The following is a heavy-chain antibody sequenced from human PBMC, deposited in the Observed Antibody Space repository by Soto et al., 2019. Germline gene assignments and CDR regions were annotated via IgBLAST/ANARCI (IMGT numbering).Heavy chain of an antibody. Sequence: QVQLVESGGAVVQPGRSLRVSCAASGFNFRDYGMLWVRQAPGKGLEWVTVTSYDGSQKYYAESVKGRFTVSRDNSKNTLFLQMNSLRPEDTAVYYCAVDGRENWGRGTLVNVAS. CDR2: TSYDGSQK. J-gene: IGHJ1*01. CDR3: AVDGREN. D-gene: IGHD1-26*01. V-gene: IGHV3-30*03. CDR1: GFNFRDYG.